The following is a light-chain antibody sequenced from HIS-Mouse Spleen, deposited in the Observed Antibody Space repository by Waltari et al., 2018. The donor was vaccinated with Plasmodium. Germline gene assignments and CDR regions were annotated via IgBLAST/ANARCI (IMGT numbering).Light chain of an antibody. CDR1: ALPKKY. J-gene: IGLJ1*01. Sequence: YDLTHQPPLSVSPGQTARNTCPGDALPKKYTYWYQQKSGQAPVLVIYEDSKRPSGIPERFSGSSSGTMATLTISGAQVEDEADYYCYSTDSSGNHYVFGTGTKVTVL. V-gene: IGLV3-10*01. CDR2: EDS. CDR3: YSTDSSGNHYV.